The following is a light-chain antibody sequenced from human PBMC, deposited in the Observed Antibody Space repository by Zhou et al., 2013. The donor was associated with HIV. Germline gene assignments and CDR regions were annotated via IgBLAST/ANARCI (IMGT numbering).Light chain of an antibody. CDR1: QDIRNY. J-gene: IGKJ1*01. CDR3: HQFDSFPWK. CDR2: GAS. Sequence: AIRVTQSPSSLSASTGDRVTITCRTSQDIRNYLAWYQQKPGKAPKVLIYGASTLQSGVPSRFSGSGSGTDFTLTITSLQPEDFATYYCHQFDSFPWKFGQGTKVEIK. V-gene: IGKV1-8*01.